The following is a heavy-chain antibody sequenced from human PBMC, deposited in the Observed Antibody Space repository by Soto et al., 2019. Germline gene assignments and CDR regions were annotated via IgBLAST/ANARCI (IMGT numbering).Heavy chain of an antibody. CDR1: GFTFSSYA. CDR2: ISGSGGST. CDR3: ARTTVVSGTPDFVY. D-gene: IGHD4-4*01. V-gene: IGHV3-23*01. Sequence: GGSLRLSCAASGFTFSSYAMSWVRQAPGKGLEWVSAISGSGGSTYYADSVKGRFTISRDNSKNTLYLQMNSLRPEDTAVYYCARTTVVSGTPDFVYWCQGTLVTVSS. J-gene: IGHJ4*02.